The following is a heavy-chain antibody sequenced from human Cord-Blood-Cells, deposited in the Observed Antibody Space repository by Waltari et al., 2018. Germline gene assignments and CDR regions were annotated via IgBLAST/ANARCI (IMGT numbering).Heavy chain of an antibody. CDR2: ISYDGSNK. Sequence: QVQLVESGGGVVQPGRSLRLSCAASGFTFSSSAMHWVRQAPGKGLEWVAVISYDGSNKYYADSVKGRFTISRDNSKNTLYLQMNSLRAEDTAVYYCARGSAAGFDYWGQGTLVTVSS. J-gene: IGHJ4*02. V-gene: IGHV3-30-3*01. CDR1: GFTFSSSA. D-gene: IGHD6-13*01. CDR3: ARGSAAGFDY.